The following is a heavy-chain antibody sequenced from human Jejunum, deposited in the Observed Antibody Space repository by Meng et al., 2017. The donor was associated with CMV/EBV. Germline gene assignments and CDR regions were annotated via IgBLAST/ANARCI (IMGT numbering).Heavy chain of an antibody. D-gene: IGHD1-14*01. CDR3: ARDLPGGTKGTWLDL. Sequence: QVTLVQSGAEVKKPGASVKVSCKASGYIFNNYGVSWVRQAPGQGPEWMVWISAYNGNTNYAQNFQGRFTMTTDTSTSTAYMELRSLRSDDTAVYYCARDLPGGTKGTWLDLWGQGTLVTVSS. J-gene: IGHJ5*02. V-gene: IGHV1-18*01. CDR1: GYIFNNYG. CDR2: ISAYNGNT.